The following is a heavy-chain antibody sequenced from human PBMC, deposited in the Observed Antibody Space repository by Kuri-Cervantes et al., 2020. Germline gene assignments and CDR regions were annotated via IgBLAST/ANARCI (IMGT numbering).Heavy chain of an antibody. V-gene: IGHV3-9*01. CDR2: ISWNSGSI. CDR3: AKDRNDVIYFDY. D-gene: IGHD2/OR15-2a*01. Sequence: SLKISCAASGFTFDDYAMHWVRQAPGKGLEWVSGISWNSGSIGYADAVRGRFTVSRDNAKNSVYLQMNSLRVEDTAVYYCAKDRNDVIYFDYWGQGTLVTVSS. CDR1: GFTFDDYA. J-gene: IGHJ4*02.